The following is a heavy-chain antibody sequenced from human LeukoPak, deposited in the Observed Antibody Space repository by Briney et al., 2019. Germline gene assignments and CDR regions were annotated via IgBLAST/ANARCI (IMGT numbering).Heavy chain of an antibody. J-gene: IGHJ4*02. V-gene: IGHV3-7*03. CDR2: IKQDESEK. CDR3: ARDGSRGRDNDN. D-gene: IGHD2-15*01. Sequence: GGSLRLSCAASGFTFSRYWMNWVRQAPGKGLEWVAKIKQDESEKYYVDSVKGRFTISRDNAKNSLYLQMNSLRAEDTAVYYCARDGSRGRDNDNWGQGTLVTVSS. CDR1: GFTFSRYW.